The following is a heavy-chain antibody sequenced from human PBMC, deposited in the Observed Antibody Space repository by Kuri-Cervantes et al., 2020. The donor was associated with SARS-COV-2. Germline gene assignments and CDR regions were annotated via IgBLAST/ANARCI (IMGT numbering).Heavy chain of an antibody. Sequence: GGSLRLSCAASGFTFSSYSMNWVRQAPGKGLEWVSSISSSSSYIYYADSVKGRFTISRDNAKNSLYLQMNSLRAEDTAVYYCAREVGSYYDFWSGYYQYYYYMDVWGKGTTVTVSS. CDR2: ISSSSSYI. CDR3: AREVGSYYDFWSGYYQYYYYMDV. J-gene: IGHJ6*03. CDR1: GFTFSSYS. D-gene: IGHD3-3*01. V-gene: IGHV3-21*01.